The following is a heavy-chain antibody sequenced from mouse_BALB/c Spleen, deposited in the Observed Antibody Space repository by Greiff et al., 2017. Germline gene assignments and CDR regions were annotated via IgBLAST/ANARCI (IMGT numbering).Heavy chain of an antibody. V-gene: IGHV1-15*01. Sequence: VQLQQSGAELVRPGASVTLSCKASGYTFTDYEMHWVKQTPVHGLEWIGAIDPETGGTAYNQKFKGKATLTADKSSSTAYMELRSLTSEDSAVSYCTGGHAYWGQGTLVTVSA. CDR1: GYTFTDYE. CDR2: IDPETGGT. D-gene: IGHD6-1*01. CDR3: TGGHAY. J-gene: IGHJ3*01.